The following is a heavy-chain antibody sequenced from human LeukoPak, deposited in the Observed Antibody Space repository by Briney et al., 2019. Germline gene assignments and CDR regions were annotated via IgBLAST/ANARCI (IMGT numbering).Heavy chain of an antibody. V-gene: IGHV3-7*01. CDR1: GFTFSRHW. CDR3: VRDYNYDSGASVDY. J-gene: IGHJ4*02. D-gene: IGHD3-22*01. CDR2: IKEDGSEQ. Sequence: PGGSLRLSCTASGFTFSRHWISWVRQTPGKGLEWVANIKEDGSEQYYVDSVKGRFTMSRDNAKSSLYLQMNSLRAEDTAVYYCVRDYNYDSGASVDYWGQGTLVAVSS.